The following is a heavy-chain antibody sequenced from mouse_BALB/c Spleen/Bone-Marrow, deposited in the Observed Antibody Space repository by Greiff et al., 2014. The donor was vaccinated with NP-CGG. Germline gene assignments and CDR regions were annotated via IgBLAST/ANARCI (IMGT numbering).Heavy chain of an antibody. J-gene: IGHJ4*01. CDR3: ARGYAMDY. CDR1: GYTFSSYW. Sequence: QVQLKESGAELMKPGASVKISCKATGYTFSSYWIEWVKQRPGHGLEWIGEILPGNGSTNYNEKFKGKATFTADTSSNTAYMQLSSLTSEDSAVYYCARGYAMDYWGQGTSVTVSS. CDR2: ILPGNGST. V-gene: IGHV1-9*01.